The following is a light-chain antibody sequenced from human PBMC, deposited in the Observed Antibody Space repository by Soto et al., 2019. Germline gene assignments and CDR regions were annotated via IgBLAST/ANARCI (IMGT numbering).Light chain of an antibody. V-gene: IGKV3-20*01. CDR3: EQDGSSPWT. J-gene: IGKJ1*01. Sequence: EIVLPQSPGTLSLSPGERATLSCRASQSVSSSYLAWYQQKPGQAPRLLIYRAFIRDTASPDRFGGSGSVTGFTLNISRLEPEHGPVYYCEQDGSSPWTSGRGTKVDSK. CDR1: QSVSSSY. CDR2: RAF.